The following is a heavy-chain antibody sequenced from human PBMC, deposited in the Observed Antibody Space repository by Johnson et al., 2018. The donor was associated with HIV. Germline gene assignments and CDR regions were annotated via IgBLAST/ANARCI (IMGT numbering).Heavy chain of an antibody. CDR2: ISGSGGST. V-gene: IGHV3-23*04. CDR1: GFTFSSYA. Sequence: VQLVESGGGVVQPGGSLRLSCAASGFTFSSYAMSWVRQAPGKGLEWVSAISGSGGSTYYADSEKGRFTISRDNAKNSLYLQMNSLRAEDTALYYCAKDSSSSKDDAFDIWGQGTMVTVSS. J-gene: IGHJ3*02. D-gene: IGHD6-13*01. CDR3: AKDSSSSKDDAFDI.